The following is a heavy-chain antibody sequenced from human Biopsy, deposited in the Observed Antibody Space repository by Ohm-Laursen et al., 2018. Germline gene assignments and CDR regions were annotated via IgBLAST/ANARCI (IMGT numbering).Heavy chain of an antibody. CDR2: ISYDGSNI. J-gene: IGHJ4*02. V-gene: IGHV3-30*03. CDR1: GFIFSTYV. CDR3: AGNYGDYYFDF. Sequence: LRLSCSAAGFIFSTYVMHWVRQAPGKGLEWVALISYDGSNIHYAVSVKGRFTISRDNSKNTLYLQMNSLRVEDTAIYSCAGNYGDYYFDFWGRGTLVTVSS. D-gene: IGHD3-10*01.